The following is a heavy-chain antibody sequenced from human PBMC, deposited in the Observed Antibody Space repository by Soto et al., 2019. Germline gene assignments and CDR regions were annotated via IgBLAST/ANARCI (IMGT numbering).Heavy chain of an antibody. V-gene: IGHV3-30-3*01. Sequence: PGGSLRLSCAASGFTFSSYAMRWVRQAPGKGLEWVAVISYDGSNKYYADSVKGRFTISRDNSKNTLYLQMNSLRAEDTAVYYCARGRGIYSGYNISYYFDYWGQETLVTVSS. CDR2: ISYDGSNK. J-gene: IGHJ4*02. D-gene: IGHD5-12*01. CDR1: GFTFSSYA. CDR3: ARGRGIYSGYNISYYFDY.